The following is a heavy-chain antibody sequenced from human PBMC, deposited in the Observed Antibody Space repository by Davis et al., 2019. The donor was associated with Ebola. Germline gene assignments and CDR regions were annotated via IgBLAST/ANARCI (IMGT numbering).Heavy chain of an antibody. Sequence: SETLSLTCAVSGGSISSSNWWSWVRQPPGKGLEWIGEISQSGSTNYNPSLKSRVTISVDKSKNQFSLKLSSVTAADTAVYYCARGRRYYYGSGSYYKRYYYYGMDVWGQGTTVTVSS. CDR3: ARGRRYYYGSGSYYKRYYYYGMDV. CDR1: GGSISSSNW. D-gene: IGHD3-10*01. V-gene: IGHV4-4*02. J-gene: IGHJ6*02. CDR2: ISQSGST.